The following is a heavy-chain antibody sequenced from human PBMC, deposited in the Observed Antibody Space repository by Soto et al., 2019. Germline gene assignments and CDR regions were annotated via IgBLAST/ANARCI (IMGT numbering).Heavy chain of an antibody. CDR2: IYWDDDK. Sequence: AGPTLVNPTETLTLTCTFSGFSLSTSGVGVGWIRQPPGKALEWLALIYWDDDKRYSPSLKSRLTITKDTSKNQVVLTMTNMDPVDTATYCCARKNSGTYALEYWGQGVLVTVSS. CDR3: ARKNSGTYALEY. CDR1: GFSLSTSGVG. V-gene: IGHV2-5*02. J-gene: IGHJ4*02. D-gene: IGHD1-26*01.